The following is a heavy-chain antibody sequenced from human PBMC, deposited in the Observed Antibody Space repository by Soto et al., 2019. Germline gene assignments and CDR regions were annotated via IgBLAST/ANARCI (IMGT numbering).Heavy chain of an antibody. Sequence: ASVKVSCKASGYTFTSYAMHCVRQAPGQRLEWMGWINAGNGNTKYSQKFQGRVTITRDTSASTAYMELSSLRSEDTAVYYCARGSQGSSQSYYYYYGMDVWGQGTTVTVSS. V-gene: IGHV1-3*01. D-gene: IGHD3-10*01. J-gene: IGHJ6*02. CDR1: GYTFTSYA. CDR2: INAGNGNT. CDR3: ARGSQGSSQSYYYYYGMDV.